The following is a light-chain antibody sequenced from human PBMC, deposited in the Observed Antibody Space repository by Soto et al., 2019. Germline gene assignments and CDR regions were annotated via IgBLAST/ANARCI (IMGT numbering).Light chain of an antibody. V-gene: IGKV3-20*01. J-gene: IGKJ2*01. CDR3: QQYGSSSYT. Sequence: EIVLTQSPGTLSLSPGERATLSCRASQSVSSTYLAWYQQNPGQAPRLLIYGASSRATGIPDRFSGSGSGTDFTLTISRWWPEVFVVYFCQQYGSSSYTFGQGTKMEIK. CDR2: GAS. CDR1: QSVSSTY.